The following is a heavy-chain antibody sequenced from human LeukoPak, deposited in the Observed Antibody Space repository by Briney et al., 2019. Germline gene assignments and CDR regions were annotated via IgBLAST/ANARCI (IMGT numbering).Heavy chain of an antibody. J-gene: IGHJ6*03. CDR2: INPNSGNT. CDR1: GYTFTGYY. D-gene: IGHD6-19*01. V-gene: IGHV1-8*02. Sequence: ASVKVSCKASGYTFTGYYMHWVRQAPGQGLEWMGWINPNSGNTGYAQKFQGRVTMTRNTSISTAYMELSSLRSEDTAVYYCARGRGSGWYYYYYYMDVWGKGATVTISS. CDR3: ARGRGSGWYYYYYYMDV.